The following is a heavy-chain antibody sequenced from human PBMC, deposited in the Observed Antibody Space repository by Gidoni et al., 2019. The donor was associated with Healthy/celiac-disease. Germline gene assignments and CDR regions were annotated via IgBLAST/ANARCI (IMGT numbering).Heavy chain of an antibody. D-gene: IGHD3-9*01. J-gene: IGHJ4*02. CDR3: ARDLYYDILTGYHPFDY. Sequence: QVQLVQSGAEVKKPGSSVKVSCKASGGTVSSDATSWVRQAPGQGLGWMGGIIPIFGTANYAQKFQGRVTITADESTSTAYMELSSLRSEDTAVYYCARDLYYDILTGYHPFDYWGQGTLVTVSS. CDR2: IIPIFGTA. V-gene: IGHV1-69*01. CDR1: GGTVSSDA.